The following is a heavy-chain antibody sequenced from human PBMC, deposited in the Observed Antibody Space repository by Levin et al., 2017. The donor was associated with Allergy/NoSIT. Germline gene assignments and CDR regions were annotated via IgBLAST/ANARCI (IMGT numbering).Heavy chain of an antibody. CDR1: GFAVSGNY. V-gene: IGHV3-53*01. J-gene: IGHJ2*01. D-gene: IGHD3-10*01. CDR2: IYRGGGT. Sequence: TGGSLRLSCAASGFAVSGNYISWVRQAPGKGLEWVSSIYRGGGTYYADSVKSRFSVSRDNHRNIVYLQINSLRADDTAVYYCATWRFGETWYFDVWGRGTLVTVSS. CDR3: ATWRFGETWYFDV.